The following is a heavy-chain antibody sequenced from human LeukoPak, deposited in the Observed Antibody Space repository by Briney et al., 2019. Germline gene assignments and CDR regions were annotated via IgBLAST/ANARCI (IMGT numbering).Heavy chain of an antibody. CDR3: ARARRVRGVYFDY. J-gene: IGHJ4*02. V-gene: IGHV3-7*01. Sequence: GGSLRLSCAASGFTFSSYWMSWVRQAPGKGLEWVANIKQDGSEKYYVDSVKGRFTISRDNAKNSLYLQMNSLRAEDTAVYYCARARRVRGVYFDYWGQGTLVTVSS. D-gene: IGHD3-10*01. CDR1: GFTFSSYW. CDR2: IKQDGSEK.